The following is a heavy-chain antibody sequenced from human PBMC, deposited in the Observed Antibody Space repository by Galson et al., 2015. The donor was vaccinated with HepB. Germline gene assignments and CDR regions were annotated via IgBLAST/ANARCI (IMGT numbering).Heavy chain of an antibody. CDR1: GGTFSSYA. CDR2: IIPIFGTA. J-gene: IGHJ4*02. V-gene: IGHV1-69*13. CDR3: ARAFYGDTKFDY. Sequence: SVKVSCKASGGTFSSYAISWVRQAPGQGLEWMGGIIPIFGTANYAQKFQGRVTITADESTSTAYMELSSLRSEDTAVYYCARAFYGDTKFDYWGQGTLATVSS. D-gene: IGHD4-17*01.